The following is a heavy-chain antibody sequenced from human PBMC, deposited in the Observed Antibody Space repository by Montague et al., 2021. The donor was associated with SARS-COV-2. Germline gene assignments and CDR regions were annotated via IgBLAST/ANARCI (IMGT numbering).Heavy chain of an antibody. V-gene: IGHV3-11*06. J-gene: IGHJ6*02. D-gene: IGHD3-9*01. CDR1: GFTFSDYY. CDR2: ISSSSSYT. Sequence: SLRLSCAASGFTFSDYYMSWIRQAPGKGLEWVSYISSSSSYTNYVDSVKGRFTISRDNAKNSLYLQMNSLRAEDTAVYYCARDQPRYDILTGYYKDYYYMDVWGQGTTVTVSS. CDR3: ARDQPRYDILTGYYKDYYYMDV.